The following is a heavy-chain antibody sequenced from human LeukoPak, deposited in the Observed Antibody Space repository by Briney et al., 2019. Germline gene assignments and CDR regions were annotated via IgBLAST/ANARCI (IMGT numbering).Heavy chain of an antibody. V-gene: IGHV3-15*01. CDR2: INYKSNGATA. Sequence: GGSLRLSCAVSGFSFNNAWMSWVRQAPGKGLEWLGRINYKSNGATADYAAVVEGRFTISRDDSKDTLYLQMNSLRAEDTAVYYCAKFGGVDYWGQGTLVTVSS. D-gene: IGHD3-10*01. CDR3: AKFGGVDY. CDR1: GFSFNNAW. J-gene: IGHJ4*02.